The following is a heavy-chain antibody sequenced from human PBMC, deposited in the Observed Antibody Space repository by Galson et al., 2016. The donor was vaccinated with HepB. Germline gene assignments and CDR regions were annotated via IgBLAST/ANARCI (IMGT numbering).Heavy chain of an antibody. J-gene: IGHJ4*02. CDR2: ISGNGGIT. Sequence: SLRLSCAASGFTFSNYAMSWVRQAPGKGLEWVSRISGNGGITYYADSVRSRFTISRDNSKNTVYLQMNSLRADDTALYYCAKLGASTATFLFDFWGQGTLATVSS. D-gene: IGHD2-15*01. CDR1: GFTFSNYA. CDR3: AKLGASTATFLFDF. V-gene: IGHV3-23*01.